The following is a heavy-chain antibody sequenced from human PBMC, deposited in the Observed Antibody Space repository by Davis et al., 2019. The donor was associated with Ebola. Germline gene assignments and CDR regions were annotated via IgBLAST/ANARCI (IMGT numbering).Heavy chain of an antibody. CDR1: GFTFNIFD. Sequence: GESLKISCAASGFTFNIFDMHWVRQAPGRGLEWVAFVRSHGSDDHYADSVKGRFTISRDNSKNTLYLQMNSLRPEDTAVYYCARVSMDYGDYLLPPGHFDYWGQGTLVTVSS. D-gene: IGHD4-17*01. CDR3: ARVSMDYGDYLLPPGHFDY. J-gene: IGHJ4*02. V-gene: IGHV3-30*02. CDR2: VRSHGSDD.